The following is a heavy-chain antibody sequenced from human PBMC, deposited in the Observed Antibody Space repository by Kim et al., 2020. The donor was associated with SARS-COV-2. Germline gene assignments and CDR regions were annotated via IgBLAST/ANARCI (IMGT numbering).Heavy chain of an antibody. V-gene: IGHV3-30*04. CDR1: GFTFSSYA. J-gene: IGHJ4*02. CDR3: ARGGNEGFDY. Sequence: GGSLRLSCAASGFTFSSYAMHWVRQAPGKGLEWVAVISYDGSNKYYADSVKGRFTISRDNSKNTLYLQMNSLRAEDTAVYYCARGGNEGFDYWGQGTLVTVSS. CDR2: ISYDGSNK.